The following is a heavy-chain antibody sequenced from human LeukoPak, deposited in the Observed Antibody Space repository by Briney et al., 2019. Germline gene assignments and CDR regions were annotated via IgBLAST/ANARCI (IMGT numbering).Heavy chain of an antibody. J-gene: IGHJ3*02. Sequence: GGSLRLSCAASGFTFSTYAMSWVRQAPGKGLEWVSGISGSGGSTYYADSVKGRFTISRDNSKNTLYLQMNSLRAEDTAVYYCAKDTSHIVVVTEKAFDIWGQGTMVTVSS. CDR2: ISGSGGST. V-gene: IGHV3-23*01. D-gene: IGHD2-21*02. CDR3: AKDTSHIVVVTEKAFDI. CDR1: GFTFSTYA.